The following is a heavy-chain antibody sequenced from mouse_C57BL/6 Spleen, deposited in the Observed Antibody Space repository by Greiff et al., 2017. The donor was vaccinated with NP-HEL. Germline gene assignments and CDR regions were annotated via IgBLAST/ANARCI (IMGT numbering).Heavy chain of an antibody. CDR3: TRQIPGGGYFDY. J-gene: IGHJ2*01. D-gene: IGHD4-1*01. V-gene: IGHV1-15*01. CDR1: GYTFTDYE. Sequence: VKLMESGAELVRPGASVTLSCKASGYTFTDYEMHWVKQTPVHGLEWIGAIDPETGGTAYNQKFKGKAILTADKSSSTAYMELRSLTSEDSAVYYCTRQIPGGGYFDYWGQGTTLTVSS. CDR2: IDPETGGT.